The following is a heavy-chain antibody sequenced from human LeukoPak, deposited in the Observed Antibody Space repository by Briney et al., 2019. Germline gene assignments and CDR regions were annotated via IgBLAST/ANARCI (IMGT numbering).Heavy chain of an antibody. J-gene: IGHJ5*02. Sequence: GESLKISCKGSGYSFTSYWISWVRQMPGKGLEWMGRIDPSDSYTNYGPSFQGHVTISADKSISTAYLQWSSLKASDTAMYYCAREGGSYGYLDPWGQGTLVTVSS. D-gene: IGHD1-26*01. CDR3: AREGGSYGYLDP. V-gene: IGHV5-10-1*01. CDR2: IDPSDSYT. CDR1: GYSFTSYW.